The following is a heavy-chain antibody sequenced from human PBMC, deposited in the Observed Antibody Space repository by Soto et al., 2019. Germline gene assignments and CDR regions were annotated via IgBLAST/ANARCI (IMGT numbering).Heavy chain of an antibody. Sequence: ASVKVSCKASGYTFTSYAMHWVRQAPGQRLEWMGWINAGNGNTKYSQKFQGRVTITRDTSASTAYMELSSLRSEDTAVYYCARVVESSSEFRYGSLSPSRPPKIKKQGKEGRYYYMDVWGKGTTVTVSS. J-gene: IGHJ6*03. CDR3: ARVVESSSEFRYGSLSPSRPPKIKKQGKEGRYYYMDV. CDR1: GYTFTSYA. CDR2: INAGNGNT. V-gene: IGHV1-3*01. D-gene: IGHD3-10*01.